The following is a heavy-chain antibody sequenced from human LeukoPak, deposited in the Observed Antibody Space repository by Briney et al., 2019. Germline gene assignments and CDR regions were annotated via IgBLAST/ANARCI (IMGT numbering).Heavy chain of an antibody. CDR2: MNPNSGNT. CDR1: GYTFTSYG. D-gene: IGHD3-3*01. J-gene: IGHJ5*02. Sequence: VKVSCKASGYTFTSYGINWVRQATGQGLEWVGWMNPNSGNTGYAQKFQGRVTMTRNTSISTAYMELSSLRSEDTAVYYCARGPTYYDFWSGPTHYNWFDPWGQGTLVTVSS. CDR3: ARGPTYYDFWSGPTHYNWFDP. V-gene: IGHV1-8*02.